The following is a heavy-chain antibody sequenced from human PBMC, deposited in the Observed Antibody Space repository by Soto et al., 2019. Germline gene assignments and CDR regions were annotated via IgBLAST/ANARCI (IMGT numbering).Heavy chain of an antibody. CDR1: GYTFTRYY. D-gene: IGHD3-22*01. Sequence: ASVKVSCKASGYTFTRYYMHWVRQAPGQGLEWMGIINPSDDATSYAEKFQGRLTMTRDTSTSTVYMEMSSLRSEDTAVYYCARDLTREGDYYDRSGYYLDYWGQGTLVTVSS. V-gene: IGHV1-46*01. CDR3: ARDLTREGDYYDRSGYYLDY. J-gene: IGHJ4*02. CDR2: INPSDDAT.